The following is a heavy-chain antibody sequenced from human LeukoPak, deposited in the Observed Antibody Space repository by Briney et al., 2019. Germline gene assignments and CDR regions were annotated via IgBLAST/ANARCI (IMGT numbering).Heavy chain of an antibody. CDR1: GYTFTSYG. CDR2: ISAYNGNT. Sequence: GASVKVSCKASGYTFTSYGISWVRQAPGQGLEWMGWISAYNGNTNYAQKLQGRVTMTTDTSTSTACMELRSLRSDDTAVYYCARVLSTVSVYYGMDVWGQGTTVTVSS. V-gene: IGHV1-18*01. J-gene: IGHJ6*02. CDR3: ARVLSTVSVYYGMDV. D-gene: IGHD2/OR15-2a*01.